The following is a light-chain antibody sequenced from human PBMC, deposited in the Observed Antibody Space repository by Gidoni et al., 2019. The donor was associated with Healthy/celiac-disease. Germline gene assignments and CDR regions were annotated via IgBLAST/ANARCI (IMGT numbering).Light chain of an antibody. CDR1: QSVLSSSNKNNY. V-gene: IGKV4-1*01. Sequence: DILMTQSPDSLAVSLGERATINCKSSQSVLSSSNKNNYLAWYQQKPGQPPKLLIYWASTRDSGVSDRFSGSGSGTDFTLTISSLQAEDVAVYYCQQYYSTPRTFGGGTKVEIK. CDR2: WAS. CDR3: QQYYSTPRT. J-gene: IGKJ4*01.